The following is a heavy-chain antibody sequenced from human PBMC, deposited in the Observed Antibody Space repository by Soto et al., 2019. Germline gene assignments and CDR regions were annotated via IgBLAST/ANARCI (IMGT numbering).Heavy chain of an antibody. CDR3: ARQKYSPYYYYGMDV. J-gene: IGHJ6*02. CDR2: IDPSDSYT. D-gene: IGHD2-21*01. Sequence: GESLKISCKGSGYSFTSYWISWVRQMPGKGLEWMGSIDPSDSYTNYSPSFQGHVTISADKSVSTAYLQWSSLKASDTAMYYCARQKYSPYYYYGMDVWGQGTTVTVS. CDR1: GYSFTSYW. V-gene: IGHV5-10-1*01.